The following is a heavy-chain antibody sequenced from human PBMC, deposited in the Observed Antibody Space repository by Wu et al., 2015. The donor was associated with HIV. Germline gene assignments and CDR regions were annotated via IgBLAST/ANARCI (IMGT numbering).Heavy chain of an antibody. CDR1: GYTFTDYY. CDR3: ARGLMVFAPLDS. CDR2: INANTGGT. V-gene: IGHV1-2*02. D-gene: IGHD2-8*01. J-gene: IGHJ4*02. Sequence: QVQLVQSGAEVKKPGASVRVSCKASGYTFTDYYMHWVRQAPGQGLEWMGWINANTGGTNYAQKFQGRVTMTRDTSISTAYMDLSRLRSEDSALYYCARGLMVFAPLDSWGQGTLVTVSS.